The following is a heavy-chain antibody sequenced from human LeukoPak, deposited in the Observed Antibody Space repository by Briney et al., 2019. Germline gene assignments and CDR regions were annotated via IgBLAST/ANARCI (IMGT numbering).Heavy chain of an antibody. J-gene: IGHJ3*02. V-gene: IGHV3-23*01. Sequence: GGSLRLSCAASGFTFSNYAMSWVRQAPGKGLEWVAAISGRGASTYYADSVKGRFTISRDNSKNTLYLQMNSLRAEDTAVYYCAKWGYCSSSSCSADAFDIWGQGTMVTVSS. CDR1: GFTFSNYA. D-gene: IGHD2-2*01. CDR3: AKWGYCSSSSCSADAFDI. CDR2: ISGRGAST.